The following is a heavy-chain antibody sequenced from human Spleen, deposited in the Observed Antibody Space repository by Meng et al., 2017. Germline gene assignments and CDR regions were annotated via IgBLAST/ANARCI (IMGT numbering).Heavy chain of an antibody. CDR2: INPKSGDT. CDR3: ARDEDISAAGKLFGDY. D-gene: IGHD6-13*01. Sequence: QVQLVQSGAEVKKPGASVKVSCKRSGYNFPDYYIHWVRRAPGQGLEWMGRINPKSGDTHYAQKFQARVTMTGDTSISTAYMELSGLRSDDTAMYYCARDEDISAAGKLFGDYWGQGTLVTVSS. CDR1: GYNFPDYY. V-gene: IGHV1-2*06. J-gene: IGHJ4*02.